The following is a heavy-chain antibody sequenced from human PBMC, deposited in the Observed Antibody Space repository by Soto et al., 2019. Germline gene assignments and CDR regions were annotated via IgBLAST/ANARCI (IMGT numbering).Heavy chain of an antibody. CDR2: IDPSDSYT. CDR3: ARHFSGSYYWFDP. V-gene: IGHV5-10-1*01. D-gene: IGHD1-26*01. CDR1: GYSFTSYW. Sequence: GESLKISCKGSGYSFTSYWISWVRQMPGKGLEWMGRIDPSDSYTNYSPSFQGHVTISADKSISTAYLQWSSLKASDTAMYYCARHFSGSYYWFDPWGQGTLVTVSS. J-gene: IGHJ5*02.